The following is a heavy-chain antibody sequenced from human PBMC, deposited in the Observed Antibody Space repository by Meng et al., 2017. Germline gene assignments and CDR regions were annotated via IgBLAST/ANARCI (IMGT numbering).Heavy chain of an antibody. CDR1: GYSFTSYW. J-gene: IGHJ3*01. CDR2: IYPGDSHT. Sequence: GESLKISCKGSGYSFTSYWIGWVRQMPGKGLEWMGIIYPGDSHTSYSPSFQGQVTISADKSISTAYLQWSSLNASDTAMYYCARRRSYVWGSFRYFAFDLWGQGTMVTVSS. V-gene: IGHV5-51*01. CDR3: ARRRSYVWGSFRYFAFDL. D-gene: IGHD3-16*02.